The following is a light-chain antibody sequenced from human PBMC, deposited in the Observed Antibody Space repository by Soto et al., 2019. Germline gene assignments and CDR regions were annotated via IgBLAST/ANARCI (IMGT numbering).Light chain of an antibody. V-gene: IGLV2-14*01. CDR1: SSDVGGYHY. CDR2: DVS. CDR3: TSYTSSSTLG. J-gene: IGLJ1*01. Sequence: QSALTQPASVSGAPGQSITLSCTGTSSDVGGYHYVSWYQQHPGKAPKLMIYDVSNRPSGVSNRFSGSKSGNTASLTISGLQAEDEADYYCTSYTSSSTLGFGTGTKVTVL.